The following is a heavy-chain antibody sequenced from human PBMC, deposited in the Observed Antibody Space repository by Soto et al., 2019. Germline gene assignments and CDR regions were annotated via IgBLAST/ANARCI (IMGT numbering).Heavy chain of an antibody. D-gene: IGHD5-18*01. Sequence: ASVKVSCKASGYTFTNYGVIWVRQAPGQGLEWMGWINPYNGNTNYAQNLQGRVTMTTDTSTSTAYMDLRSLRFDDTAVYYCAREAHPNVYSYGYNFFDPCGQRILVTVSS. J-gene: IGHJ5*02. V-gene: IGHV1-18*01. CDR1: GYTFTNYG. CDR3: AREAHPNVYSYGYNFFDP. CDR2: INPYNGNT.